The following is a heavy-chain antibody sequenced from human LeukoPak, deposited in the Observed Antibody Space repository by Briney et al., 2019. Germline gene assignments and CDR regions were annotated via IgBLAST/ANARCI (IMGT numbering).Heavy chain of an antibody. Sequence: GRSLRLSCAASGFTFSSYAMHWVRQAPGKGLEWVAVISYDGSNKYYADSVKGRSTISRDNSKNTLYLQMNSLRAEDTAVYYCARPLRAMARQWLGPFDYWGQGTLVTVSS. V-gene: IGHV3-30-3*01. D-gene: IGHD6-19*01. CDR1: GFTFSSYA. CDR3: ARPLRAMARQWLGPFDY. J-gene: IGHJ4*02. CDR2: ISYDGSNK.